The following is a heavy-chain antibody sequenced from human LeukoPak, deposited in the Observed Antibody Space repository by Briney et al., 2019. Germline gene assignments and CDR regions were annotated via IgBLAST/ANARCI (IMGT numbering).Heavy chain of an antibody. V-gene: IGHV4-59*12. Sequence: PSETLSLTCTVSGGSISSYYWSWIRQPPGKGLEWIGSIYYSGSTYYNPSLKSRVTISVDTSKNQFSLKLSSVTAAGTAVYYCARADFWSGYSKFDYWGQGTLVTVSS. J-gene: IGHJ4*02. CDR2: IYYSGST. D-gene: IGHD3-3*01. CDR1: GGSISSYY. CDR3: ARADFWSGYSKFDY.